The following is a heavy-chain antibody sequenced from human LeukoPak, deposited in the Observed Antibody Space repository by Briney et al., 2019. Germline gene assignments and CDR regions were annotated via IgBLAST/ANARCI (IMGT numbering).Heavy chain of an antibody. V-gene: IGHV1-18*01. Sequence: ASVKVSCKASGHTFTSYGISWVRQALGQGLEWMEWISAYNGNTNYAQKLQGRVIMTTETSTSTAYMELRSRRSDDTAVYYCARAEVGATAVDYWGQGTLVTVSS. CDR1: GHTFTSYG. D-gene: IGHD1-26*01. CDR2: ISAYNGNT. CDR3: ARAEVGATAVDY. J-gene: IGHJ4*02.